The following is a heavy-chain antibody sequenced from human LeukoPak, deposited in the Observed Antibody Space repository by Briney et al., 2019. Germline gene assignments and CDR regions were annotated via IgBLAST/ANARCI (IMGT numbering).Heavy chain of an antibody. D-gene: IGHD4-17*01. Sequence: PGGSLRLSCAASGFTFNNAWMSWGRQAPGKGLEWVGRIKSKTDGGTTDYAAPVKGGFTISRDDSENTVYLQMNSLKTEDTAVYYCTTLDGDYKLDYWGQGTLVTVSS. V-gene: IGHV3-15*01. CDR1: GFTFNNAW. CDR3: TTLDGDYKLDY. J-gene: IGHJ4*02. CDR2: IKSKTDGGTT.